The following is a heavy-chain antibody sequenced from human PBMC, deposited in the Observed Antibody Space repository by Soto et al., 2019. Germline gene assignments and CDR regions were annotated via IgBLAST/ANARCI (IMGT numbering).Heavy chain of an antibody. Sequence: SETLSLTCTVSGGSISGYYWSWIRQPPGKGLEWIGYIYYSGSTNYNPSLKSRVTISVDTSKNQFSLKLSSVTAADTAVYYCARGITFGGVIATGAFDIWGQGTMVTVSS. CDR1: GGSISGYY. J-gene: IGHJ3*02. V-gene: IGHV4-59*01. D-gene: IGHD3-16*02. CDR3: ARGITFGGVIATGAFDI. CDR2: IYYSGST.